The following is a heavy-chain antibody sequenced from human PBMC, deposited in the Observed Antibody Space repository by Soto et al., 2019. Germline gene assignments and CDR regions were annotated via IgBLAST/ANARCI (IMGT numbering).Heavy chain of an antibody. D-gene: IGHD2-15*01. CDR2: ISTYNSNT. J-gene: IGHJ6*02. CDR3: AREGYCSSGSCALYSHDFFGMDV. CDR1: GYTFTDYY. Sequence: ASVKVSCKASGYTFTDYYIHWVRQAPGQGLEWMGWISTYNSNTKYAQKFQGRVTMTTDTPTNTAYMNLRSLTSDDTAVYYCAREGYCSSGSCALYSHDFFGMDVWGQGTTVTVSS. V-gene: IGHV1-18*04.